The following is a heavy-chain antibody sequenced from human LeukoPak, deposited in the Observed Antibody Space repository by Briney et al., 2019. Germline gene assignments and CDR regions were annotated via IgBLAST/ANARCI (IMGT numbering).Heavy chain of an antibody. V-gene: IGHV4-31*03. J-gene: IGHJ6*02. D-gene: IGHD2-15*01. CDR2: IYYSGST. CDR3: ARDLVVVAATPEAGLYGMDV. Sequence: SETLSLTCTVSGGSISSGGYYWSWIRQHPGKGLEWIGYIYYSGSTYYNPSLKSRVTISVDTSKNQFSLKLSSVTAADTAVYYCARDLVVVAATPEAGLYGMDVWGQGTTVTVSS. CDR1: GGSISSGGYY.